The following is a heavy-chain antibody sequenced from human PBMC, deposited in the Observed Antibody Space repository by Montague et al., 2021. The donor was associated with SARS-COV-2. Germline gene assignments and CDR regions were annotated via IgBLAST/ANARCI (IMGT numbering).Heavy chain of an antibody. CDR2: LYYSGTT. CDR1: GGSISVYF. CDR3: AATDYFASGKYDF. Sequence: SETLSLTCTVSGGSISVYFWGWIRQSPGKGREWIVYLYYSGTTKYNPALKSRVAISLETSKNQFSLKLNSGTAADTAADYCAATDYFASGKYDFWGQGTRVTVSS. D-gene: IGHD3-10*01. V-gene: IGHV4-59*08. J-gene: IGHJ4*02.